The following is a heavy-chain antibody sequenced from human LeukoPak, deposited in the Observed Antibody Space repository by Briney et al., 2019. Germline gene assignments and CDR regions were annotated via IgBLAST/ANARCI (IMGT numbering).Heavy chain of an antibody. Sequence: GASVKVSCKASGYTFTSYGISWVRQAPGQGLEWMGWISAYNGNTNYAQKLQGRVTMTRDTSISTAYMELSRLRSDDTAVYYCARGYYEEYFQHWGQGTLVTVSS. CDR1: GYTFTSYG. D-gene: IGHD3-22*01. J-gene: IGHJ1*01. CDR3: ARGYYEEYFQH. CDR2: ISAYNGNT. V-gene: IGHV1-18*01.